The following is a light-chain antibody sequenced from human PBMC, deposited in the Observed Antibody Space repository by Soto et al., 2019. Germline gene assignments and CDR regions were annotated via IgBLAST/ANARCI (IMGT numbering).Light chain of an antibody. J-gene: IGKJ2*01. V-gene: IGKV1-5*01. CDR1: QPVGSW. CDR2: EAS. CDR3: QQYNTNSYT. Sequence: DLPMTQSPSTLSASVGDRVTITCRASQPVGSWLAWYKHKSGKAPKLLIYEASVLESGVPSRFSGSGSGKDFTLTISSLQADDFATYYCQQYNTNSYTFGQGTTLENK.